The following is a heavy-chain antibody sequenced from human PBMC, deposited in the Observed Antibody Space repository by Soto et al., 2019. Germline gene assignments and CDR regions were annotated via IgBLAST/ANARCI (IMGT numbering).Heavy chain of an antibody. V-gene: IGHV1-69*01. CDR1: GGTFSSYA. D-gene: IGHD3-3*01. J-gene: IGHJ6*02. CDR3: ARVKVDLWRGYQYVYYGVDV. CDR2: IMSMFGTG. Sequence: QVHLVQSGAEVKKPVSSVKVSCKASGGTFSSYAISWVRQAPGQGLEWMGGIMSMFGTGNYGQKVQGRVTITADESTSTAYMELSSLRSEDTAVYYWARVKVDLWRGYQYVYYGVDVWGQGTTVTVSS.